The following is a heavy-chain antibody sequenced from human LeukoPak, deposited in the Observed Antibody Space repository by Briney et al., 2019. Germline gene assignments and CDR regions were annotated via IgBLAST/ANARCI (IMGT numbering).Heavy chain of an antibody. J-gene: IGHJ3*02. D-gene: IGHD6-13*01. V-gene: IGHV3-74*01. Sequence: GGSLRLSCAASGFTFSNYWMHWVRQAPGKGLVWVSRIRTDGSNTNYADSVKGRFTIPRDNAKNTLYLQMNSLRAEDTAVSYCTRGRAASGTRLDAFDIWGQGTVVTVSS. CDR3: TRGRAASGTRLDAFDI. CDR2: IRTDGSNT. CDR1: GFTFSNYW.